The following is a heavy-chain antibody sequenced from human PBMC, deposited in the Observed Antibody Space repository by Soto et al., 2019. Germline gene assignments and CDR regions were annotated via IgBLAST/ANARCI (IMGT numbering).Heavy chain of an antibody. Sequence: PSETLSLTCTVSGGSITSSGDYWSWIRQHPGKGLEWIGYISHSGITEYNPSLKSRLTLSIDTSKNQFSLEMNSVTAADTAVYYCARDRVVAARPGWFDPWGQGTLVTVSS. D-gene: IGHD6-6*01. CDR1: GGSITSSGDY. CDR3: ARDRVVAARPGWFDP. V-gene: IGHV4-31*03. CDR2: ISHSGIT. J-gene: IGHJ5*02.